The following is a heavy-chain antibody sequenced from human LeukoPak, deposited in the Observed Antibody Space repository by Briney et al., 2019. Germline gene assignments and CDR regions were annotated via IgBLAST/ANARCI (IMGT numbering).Heavy chain of an antibody. J-gene: IGHJ4*02. CDR3: AEAGRVYDSSGYLLDY. Sequence: GGSPRISCGASGFTFDDYAMHWVRQAPGKGLEGVALISGDGGRTYYADSVKGRFTISRDNSKNSLYLQMNSLRTEDTALYYCAEAGRVYDSSGYLLDYWGQGTLVTVSS. CDR1: GFTFDDYA. D-gene: IGHD3-22*01. V-gene: IGHV3-43*02. CDR2: ISGDGGRT.